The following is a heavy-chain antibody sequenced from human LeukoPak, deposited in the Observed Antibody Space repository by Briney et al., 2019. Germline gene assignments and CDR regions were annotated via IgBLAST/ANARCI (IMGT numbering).Heavy chain of an antibody. CDR2: IEYDASYT. J-gene: IGHJ3*02. CDR1: APDFSSFA. V-gene: IGHV3-30*04. Sequence: GGSLRLSCVVSAPDFSSFAMHWVRQAPGKGLEWVATIEYDASYTVHADSVKGRFTISRDTSQNTLYFQMNSLRIEDTAVYFCARDRVGLSGPHDAFDTWGPGTMVTVSS. D-gene: IGHD3-3*01. CDR3: ARDRVGLSGPHDAFDT.